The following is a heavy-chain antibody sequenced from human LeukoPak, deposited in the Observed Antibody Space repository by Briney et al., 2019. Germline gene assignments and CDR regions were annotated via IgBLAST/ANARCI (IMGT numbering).Heavy chain of an antibody. Sequence: ASVKVSCKASGYTFTGYYMHWVRQAPGQGLEWMGWINPNSGGTNYAQKFQGRVTMTRDTSISTAYMELSRLRSDDTAVYYCARVVASGYSYGYDGNWFDPWGQGTLVTVSS. CDR3: ARVVASGYSYGYDGNWFDP. J-gene: IGHJ5*02. D-gene: IGHD5-18*01. V-gene: IGHV1-2*02. CDR1: GYTFTGYY. CDR2: INPNSGGT.